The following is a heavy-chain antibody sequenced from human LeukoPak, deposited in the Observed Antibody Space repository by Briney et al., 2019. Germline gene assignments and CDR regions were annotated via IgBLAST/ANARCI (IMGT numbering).Heavy chain of an antibody. CDR2: IRYDGSNK. CDR3: AKDWVITMVRGYYFDY. V-gene: IGHV3-30*02. D-gene: IGHD3-10*01. CDR1: GFTFSSYG. J-gene: IGHJ4*02. Sequence: GGSLRLSCAASGFTFSSYGMHWVRQAPGKGLEWVAFIRYDGSNKYYAGSVKGRFTISRDNSKNTLYLQMNSLRAEDTAVYYCAKDWVITMVRGYYFDYWGQGTLVTVSS.